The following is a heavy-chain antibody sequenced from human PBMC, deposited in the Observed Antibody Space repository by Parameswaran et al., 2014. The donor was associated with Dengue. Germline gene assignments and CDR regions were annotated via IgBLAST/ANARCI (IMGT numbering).Heavy chain of an antibody. Sequence: RWIRQPPGKGLEWVSVIYSGGSTYYADSVKGRFTISRHNSKNTLYLQMNSLRAEDTAVYYCARDLGSGSYPIKSGGMDVWGQGTTGHRLL. CDR3: ARDLGSGSYPIKSGGMDV. J-gene: IGHJ6*02. CDR2: IYSGGST. V-gene: IGHV3-53*04. D-gene: IGHD1-26*01.